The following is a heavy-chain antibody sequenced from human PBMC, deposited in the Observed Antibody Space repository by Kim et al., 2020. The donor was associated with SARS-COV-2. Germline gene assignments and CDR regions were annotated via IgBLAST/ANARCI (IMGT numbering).Heavy chain of an antibody. V-gene: IGHV7-4-1*02. D-gene: IGHD2-21*02. CDR2: INTNTGNP. CDR3: ARDWVWGVTGVYYYYGMDV. J-gene: IGHJ6*02. Sequence: ASVKVSCKASGYTFTSYAMNWVRQAPGQGLEWMGWINTNTGNPTYAQGFTGRFVFSLDPSVSTAYLQISSLKAEDTAVYYCARDWVWGVTGVYYYYGMDVWGQGTTVTVSS. CDR1: GYTFTSYA.